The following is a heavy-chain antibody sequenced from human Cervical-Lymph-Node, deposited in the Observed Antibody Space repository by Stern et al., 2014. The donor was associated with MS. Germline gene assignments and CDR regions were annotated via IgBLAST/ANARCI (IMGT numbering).Heavy chain of an antibody. CDR2: IIPMSGIS. Sequence: QDQLVQSGAEVKKPGSAVTVSCKASGGTFSTYPISWVRQAPGQGLEWMGRIIPMSGISNDAQKFQGRVTITADRSTSTAYMELSSLRSEDTAVYYCARGRGSYLDQGGQGTLVIVSS. CDR1: GGTFSTYP. V-gene: IGHV1-69*04. D-gene: IGHD1-26*01. J-gene: IGHJ4*02. CDR3: ARGRGSYLDQ.